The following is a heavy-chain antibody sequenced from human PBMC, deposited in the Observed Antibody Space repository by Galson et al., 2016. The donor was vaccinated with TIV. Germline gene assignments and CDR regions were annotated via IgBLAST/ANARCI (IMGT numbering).Heavy chain of an antibody. CDR2: ISFDGKRK. Sequence: SLRLSCAASGFTFSSYALHWVRQAPGKGLEWLMSISFDGKRKNYADSVKGRFTITRDDSKRTLYLHMKGLAGGDTAVYHCARERDGQSLNAWGQGTLVIVSS. CDR3: ARERDGQSLNA. D-gene: IGHD5-24*01. CDR1: GFTFSSYA. V-gene: IGHV3-30*04. J-gene: IGHJ5*02.